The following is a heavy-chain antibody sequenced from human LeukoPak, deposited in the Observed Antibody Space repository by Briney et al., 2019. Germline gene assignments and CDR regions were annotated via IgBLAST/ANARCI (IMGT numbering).Heavy chain of an antibody. CDR3: ARDSCTSDPNDAFDI. J-gene: IGHJ3*02. CDR1: GGTFSSYA. V-gene: IGHV1-69*01. CDR2: IIPIFGTA. Sequence: SVKVSCEASGGTFSSYAISWVRQAPGQGLEWMGGIIPIFGTANYAQKFQGRVTITADESTSTASMELSSLRSEDTAVYYCARDSCTSDPNDAFDIWGQGTMVTVSS. D-gene: IGHD2-2*01.